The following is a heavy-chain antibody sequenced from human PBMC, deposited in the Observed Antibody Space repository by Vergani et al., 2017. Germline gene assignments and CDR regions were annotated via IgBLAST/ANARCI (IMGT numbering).Heavy chain of an antibody. Sequence: QVQLVESGGGVVQPGRSLRLSCAASGFTFSSYGMHWVRQAPGKGLEWVAVISYDGSNKYYADSVKGRFTISRDNSKNTLYLQMNSLRAEDTAVYYCAKDARIVVVPAGDMDVWGKGTTVTVSS. CDR1: GFTFSSYG. CDR3: AKDARIVVVPAGDMDV. CDR2: ISYDGSNK. J-gene: IGHJ6*03. V-gene: IGHV3-30*18. D-gene: IGHD2-2*01.